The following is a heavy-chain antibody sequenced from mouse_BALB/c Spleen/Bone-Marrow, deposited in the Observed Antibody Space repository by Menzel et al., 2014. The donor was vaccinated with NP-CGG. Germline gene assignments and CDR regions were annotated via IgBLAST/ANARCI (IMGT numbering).Heavy chain of an antibody. D-gene: IGHD2-3*01. J-gene: IGHJ4*01. CDR3: PRWLLPYGLDY. CDR2: IDPANGNT. Sequence: VQLQQPGAELVKPGASVKLSCTASGFNIKDTYMHWVKQRPEQGLEWIGRIDPANGNTKYDPKFQGKATITADTSSNTAYLQLSSLTSEDTAVYYCPRWLLPYGLDYWGQGTSVTVSS. CDR1: GFNIKDTY. V-gene: IGHV14-3*02.